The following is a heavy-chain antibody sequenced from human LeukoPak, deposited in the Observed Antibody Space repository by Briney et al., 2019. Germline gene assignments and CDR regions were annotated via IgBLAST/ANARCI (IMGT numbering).Heavy chain of an antibody. J-gene: IGHJ3*02. CDR3: ARDVSSGSYYNGAPSSDAFDI. Sequence: ASVKVSCKASGYTFTSYGISWVRQAPGQGLEWMGWISAYNGNTNYAQKLQGRVTMTTDTSTSTAYMELRSLRSDDTAVYYCARDVSSGSYYNGAPSSDAFDIWGQGTMVTVSS. CDR1: GYTFTSYG. D-gene: IGHD1-26*01. CDR2: ISAYNGNT. V-gene: IGHV1-18*01.